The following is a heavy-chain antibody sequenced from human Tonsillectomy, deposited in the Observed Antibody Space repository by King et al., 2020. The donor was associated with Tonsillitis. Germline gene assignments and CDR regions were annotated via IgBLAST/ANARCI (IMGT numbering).Heavy chain of an antibody. Sequence: VQLQESGPGLVKPSETLSLTCTVSGGSISSYYWSWIRQPPGKGLEWIGYIYYSGSTNYNPPLKRRVTISVDTSQNQFSLKLRSVTAADTAVYYCARLLPEYRRSAGYFDYWGPGTLVTVSS. CDR2: IYYSGST. V-gene: IGHV4-59*08. D-gene: IGHD6-6*01. CDR3: ARLLPEYRRSAGYFDY. J-gene: IGHJ4*02. CDR1: GGSISSYY.